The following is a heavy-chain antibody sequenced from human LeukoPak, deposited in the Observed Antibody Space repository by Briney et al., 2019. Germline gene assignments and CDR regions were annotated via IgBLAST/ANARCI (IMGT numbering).Heavy chain of an antibody. CDR3: ARDPGYSYGFDY. CDR1: RFTFSSYS. V-gene: IGHV3-21*04. CDR2: ISSSSSYI. Sequence: GGSLRLSCAASRFTFSSYSMNWVRQAPGKGLEWVSSISSSSSYIYYADSVKGRFTISRDNAKNSLYLQMNSLRAEDTAVYYCARDPGYSYGFDYWGQGTLVSVSS. D-gene: IGHD5-18*01. J-gene: IGHJ4*02.